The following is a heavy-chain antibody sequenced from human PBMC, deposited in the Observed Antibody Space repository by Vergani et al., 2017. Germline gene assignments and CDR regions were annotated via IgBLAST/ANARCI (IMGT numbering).Heavy chain of an antibody. Sequence: QVQLVESGGGVVQPGRSLRLSCAASGFTFSSYAMHWVRQAPGKGLEWVAVISYDGSNKYYADSVKGRFTISRDNSKNTLYLQMNSLRAEDTAVYYCARVDGSGTLYAILHYYGMDVWGQGTTVTVSS. J-gene: IGHJ6*02. CDR2: ISYDGSNK. V-gene: IGHV3-30*01. D-gene: IGHD3-10*01. CDR1: GFTFSSYA. CDR3: ARVDGSGTLYAILHYYGMDV.